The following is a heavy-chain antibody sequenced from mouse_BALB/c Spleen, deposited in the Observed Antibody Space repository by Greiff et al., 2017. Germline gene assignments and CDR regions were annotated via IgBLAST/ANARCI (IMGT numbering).Heavy chain of an antibody. CDR2: IRNKANGYTT. CDR3: ARDNYGYAY. D-gene: IGHD1-2*01. V-gene: IGHV7-3*02. J-gene: IGHJ2*01. CDR1: GFTFTDYY. Sequence: EVQLQESGGGLVQPGGSLRLSCATSGFTFTDYYMSWVRQPPGKALEWLGFIRNKANGYTTEYSASVKGRFTISRDNSQSILYLQMNTLRAEDSATYYCARDNYGYAYWGQGTTLTVSS.